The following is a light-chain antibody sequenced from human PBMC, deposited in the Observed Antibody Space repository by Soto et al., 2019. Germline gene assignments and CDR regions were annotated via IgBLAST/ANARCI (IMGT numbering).Light chain of an antibody. CDR1: QSVSSNH. V-gene: IGKV3D-20*02. CDR3: QHRNNRPFS. CDR2: GGS. Sequence: DIVLTQSPGTLSLSPGERATLSCRASQSVSSNHLAWYQQKPGQAPRLLIYGGSSRATGIPVRFSGSGSETDFTLTITRLEPEDFAVYYCQHRNNRPFSFGPGTKVDIK. J-gene: IGKJ3*01.